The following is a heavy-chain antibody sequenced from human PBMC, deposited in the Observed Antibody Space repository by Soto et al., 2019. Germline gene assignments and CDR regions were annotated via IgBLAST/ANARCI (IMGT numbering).Heavy chain of an antibody. J-gene: IGHJ4*02. CDR1: GYTFTGYY. Sequence: QVQLVQSGAEVKKPGASVKVSCKASGYTFTGYYMHWVRQAPGQGLEWMGWINPNSGGTNYAQKFQGWVTMTRDTSSSTAYMELSRLSSDDTAVYYCARQSEQWLVTGGGFDYWGQGTLVTVSS. V-gene: IGHV1-2*04. CDR2: INPNSGGT. D-gene: IGHD6-19*01. CDR3: ARQSEQWLVTGGGFDY.